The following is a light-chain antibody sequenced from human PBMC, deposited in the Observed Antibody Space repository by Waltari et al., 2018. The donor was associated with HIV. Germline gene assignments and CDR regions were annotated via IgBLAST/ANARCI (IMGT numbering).Light chain of an antibody. Sequence: QSVLTQPPSASGIPGPRVTISCSGSSSNIGSKYVDCYQHLPGTAPKLLIYRNNQRPSGVPDRFSGSKSGTSASLAISGLRSEDEADYYCAAWDDSLSGGVFGGGTKLTVL. V-gene: IGLV1-47*01. J-gene: IGLJ3*02. CDR1: SSNIGSKY. CDR2: RNN. CDR3: AAWDDSLSGGV.